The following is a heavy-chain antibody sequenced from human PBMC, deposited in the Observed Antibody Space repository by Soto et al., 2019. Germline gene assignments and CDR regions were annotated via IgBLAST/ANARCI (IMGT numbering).Heavy chain of an antibody. CDR1: GFIFSSNG. Sequence: ESGGGVVQPGGPLRLSWVRSGFIFSSNGMPWFAQAPGTGLEWVSFMYYNGTKDYYADSVKGRFTISRDNSKNTLFLQMNSLRAEDTAIYYCARDRGSSGWCDSWGQGTLVTVYS. CDR2: MYYNGTKD. V-gene: IGHV3-33*01. CDR3: ARDRGSSGWCDS. D-gene: IGHD6-19*01. J-gene: IGHJ5*01.